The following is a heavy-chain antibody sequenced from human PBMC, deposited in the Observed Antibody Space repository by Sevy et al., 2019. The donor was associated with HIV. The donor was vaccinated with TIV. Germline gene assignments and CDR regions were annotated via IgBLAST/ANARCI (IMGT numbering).Heavy chain of an antibody. D-gene: IGHD6-19*01. J-gene: IGHJ4*02. Sequence: SETLSLTCTVSGDSISSYYWSWIRQPPGKGLEWIGYLYYSGITNYNPSLKSRVTISGDTSKNQFSLKLSSVIAADTAVYYCARGLAYYFDYWGQGTLVTVSS. V-gene: IGHV4-59*01. CDR2: LYYSGIT. CDR3: ARGLAYYFDY. CDR1: GDSISSYY.